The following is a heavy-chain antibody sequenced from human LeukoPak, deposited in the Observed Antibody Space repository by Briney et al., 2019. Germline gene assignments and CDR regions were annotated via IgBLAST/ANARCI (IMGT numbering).Heavy chain of an antibody. CDR3: ARPVTGVSPSGAIDF. D-gene: IGHD1-26*01. V-gene: IGHV5-51*01. CDR1: GYSFTSYW. CDR2: IYPGDSDT. Sequence: GESLQISCKGSGYSFTSYWIGWVRQMPGKGLEWMGIIYPGDSDTRYSPSFQGQVTISADKSISTAYLQWSSLKASDTAMYYCARPVTGVSPSGAIDFWGQGTQVTVSS. J-gene: IGHJ4*02.